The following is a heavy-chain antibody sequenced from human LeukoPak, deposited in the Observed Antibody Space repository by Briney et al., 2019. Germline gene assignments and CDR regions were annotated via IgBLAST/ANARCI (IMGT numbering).Heavy chain of an antibody. CDR1: GFTFDDYA. Sequence: GGSLRLSCAASGFTFDDYAMHWVRQAPGKGLEWVSGISWNSGSIGYADSVKGRFTISRDNAKNSLYLQMNSLRAEDAALYYCAKALYSGSYWGWDVDAFDIWGQGTMVTVSS. V-gene: IGHV3-9*01. CDR2: ISWNSGSI. J-gene: IGHJ3*02. D-gene: IGHD1-26*01. CDR3: AKALYSGSYWGWDVDAFDI.